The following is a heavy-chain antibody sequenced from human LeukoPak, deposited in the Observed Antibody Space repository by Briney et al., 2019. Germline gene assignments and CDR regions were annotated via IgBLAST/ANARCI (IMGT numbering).Heavy chain of an antibody. D-gene: IGHD4-17*01. V-gene: IGHV3-73*01. Sequence: GGSLRHSCAASGFTFSGSAMQWVRQASGKGLEWVGRISSKANSYATAYAASVKGRFTISRDDSKNTAYLQMNSLKTEDTAVYYCTRYTTVTTFFVSWGPGTLVTVSS. J-gene: IGHJ4*02. CDR1: GFTFSGSA. CDR2: ISSKANSYAT. CDR3: TRYTTVTTFFVS.